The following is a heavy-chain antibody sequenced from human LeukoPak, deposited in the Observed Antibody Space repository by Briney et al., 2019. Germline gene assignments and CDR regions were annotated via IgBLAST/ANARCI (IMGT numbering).Heavy chain of an antibody. CDR3: ARGSRSTVTTGNYYYYYYMDV. J-gene: IGHJ6*03. CDR2: ISTRSSYI. V-gene: IGHV3-21*01. D-gene: IGHD4-17*01. CDR1: GFTFSSCS. Sequence: GGSLRLSCVASGFTFSSCSMNWVRQDPGKGLEWVSSISTRSSYIYYADSVKGRFTISRDNARNTLYLEMNSLRAEDTAVYYCARGSRSTVTTGNYYYYYYMDVWGKGTTVTVSS.